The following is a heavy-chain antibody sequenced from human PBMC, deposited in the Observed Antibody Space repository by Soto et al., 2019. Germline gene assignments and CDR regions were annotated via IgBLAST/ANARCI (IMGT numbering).Heavy chain of an antibody. CDR1: GGSVTNTTYF. V-gene: IGHV4-39*01. J-gene: IGHJ5*02. Sequence: ETLSLTCVVSGGSVTNTTYFCGWVRKPPWKGPEWIGSIYYSVTTYSNPSLKSRLTMSIDTSKNQFSLQLSAVTAADTAVYYCGRHRYAGYSYGLYWFDPWGQGALVTVSS. CDR3: GRHRYAGYSYGLYWFDP. CDR2: IYYSVTT. D-gene: IGHD5-18*01.